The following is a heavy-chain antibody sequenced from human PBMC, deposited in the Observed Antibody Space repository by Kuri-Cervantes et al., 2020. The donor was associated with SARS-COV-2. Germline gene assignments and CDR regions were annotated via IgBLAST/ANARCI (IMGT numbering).Heavy chain of an antibody. CDR1: GGSISSYY. V-gene: IGHV4-59*01. Sequence: SETLSLTCTVSGGSISSYYWSWIRQPPGKGLEWIGYIYYSGSTNYNPSLKSRVTISVDTSKNQFPLKLSSVTAADTAVYYCARDHGSFRITAAGIDAFDIWGQGTIVTVSS. D-gene: IGHD6-13*01. J-gene: IGHJ3*02. CDR2: IYYSGST. CDR3: ARDHGSFRITAAGIDAFDI.